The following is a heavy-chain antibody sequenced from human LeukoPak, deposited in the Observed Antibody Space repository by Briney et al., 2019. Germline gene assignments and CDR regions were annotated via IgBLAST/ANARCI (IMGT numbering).Heavy chain of an antibody. CDR2: ISSSGSST. V-gene: IGHV3-23*01. J-gene: IGHJ4*02. Sequence: GGSLRLSCAASGFAFSNYAMSWVRQAPGKGLEWVSGISSSGSSTFYADSVKGRFTISRDNSKDTLYLQMNSLRAEDTALYYCAKGGYSSRAPLDYWGQGILVTVSS. CDR3: AKGGYSSRAPLDY. D-gene: IGHD6-13*01. CDR1: GFAFSNYA.